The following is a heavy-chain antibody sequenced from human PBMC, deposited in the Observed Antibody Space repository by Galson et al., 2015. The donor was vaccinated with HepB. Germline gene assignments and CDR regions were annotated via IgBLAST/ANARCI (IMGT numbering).Heavy chain of an antibody. CDR2: IIPILGIA. V-gene: IGHV1-69*02. D-gene: IGHD6-19*01. Sequence: SVKVSCKASGGTFSSYTISWVRQAPGQGLEWMGRIIPILGIANYAQKFQGRVTITADKSTSTAYMELSSLRSEDTAVYYCARVGIAVAGAFDYWGQGTLVTVSS. J-gene: IGHJ4*02. CDR1: GGTFSSYT. CDR3: ARVGIAVAGAFDY.